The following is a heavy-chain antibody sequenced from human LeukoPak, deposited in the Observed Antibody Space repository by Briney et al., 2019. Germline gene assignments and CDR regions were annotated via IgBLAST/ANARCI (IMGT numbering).Heavy chain of an antibody. CDR1: GFTFRDYY. J-gene: IGHJ4*02. CDR2: ISPTGGAL. D-gene: IGHD6-13*01. Sequence: GGSLRLSCAASGFTFRDYYMGWIRQAPGKGLEWVSYISPTGGALYYADSVKGRFAISRDNGQNSLFLQMNCLRAEDTALYYCAKDILAAGLFFDYWGQGTLVTVSS. V-gene: IGHV3-11*01. CDR3: AKDILAAGLFFDY.